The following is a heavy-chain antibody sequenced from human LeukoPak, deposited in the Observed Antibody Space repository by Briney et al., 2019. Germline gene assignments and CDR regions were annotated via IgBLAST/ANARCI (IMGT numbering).Heavy chain of an antibody. CDR3: ARDHGGLGQYIVVVPAAIDYYGMDV. V-gene: IGHV3-30*04. J-gene: IGHJ6*02. CDR1: GFTFSSYA. Sequence: SGGSLRLSCAASGFTFSSYAMHWVRQAPGKGLEWVAVISYDGSNKYYEDSVKGRFTISRDNSKNTLYLQMNSLRAEDTAVYYCARDHGGLGQYIVVVPAAIDYYGMDVWGQGTTVTVSS. CDR2: ISYDGSNK. D-gene: IGHD2-2*01.